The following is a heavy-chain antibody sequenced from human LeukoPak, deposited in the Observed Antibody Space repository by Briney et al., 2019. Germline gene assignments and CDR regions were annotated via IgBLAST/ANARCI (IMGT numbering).Heavy chain of an antibody. CDR2: ISSSSSYI. D-gene: IGHD1-26*01. Sequence: GGSLRLSCAASGFTFSSYSMNWVRQAPGKGLEWVSSISSSSSYIYYADSVKGRFTISRDNAKNSLYLQMNSLRAEDTAVYYCARDYSTRFLEWELSHDAFDIWGQGTMVTVSS. J-gene: IGHJ3*02. V-gene: IGHV3-21*01. CDR1: GFTFSSYS. CDR3: ARDYSTRFLEWELSHDAFDI.